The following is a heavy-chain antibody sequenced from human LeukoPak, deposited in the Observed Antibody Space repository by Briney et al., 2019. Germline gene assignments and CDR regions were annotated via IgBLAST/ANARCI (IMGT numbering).Heavy chain of an antibody. Sequence: GGSLRLSCAASGFTFSTYGMHWGRQAPGKGLEWVAVISYDGSNQYYADSVKGRFSISRDNSKNTLYLQMNSLRAEDTAVYYCAKDRGNDYDRYYYYGMDVWGQGTSVNVSS. D-gene: IGHD4-17*01. CDR1: GFTFSTYG. V-gene: IGHV3-30*18. CDR2: ISYDGSNQ. J-gene: IGHJ6*02. CDR3: AKDRGNDYDRYYYYGMDV.